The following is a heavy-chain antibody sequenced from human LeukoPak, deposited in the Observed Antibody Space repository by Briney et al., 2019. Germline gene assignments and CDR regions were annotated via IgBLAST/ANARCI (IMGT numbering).Heavy chain of an antibody. CDR2: IYTSGST. Sequence: SETLSLTCTVSGGSISSYYWSWIRQPAGKGLEWIVRIYTSGSTNYNPSLKSRVTMSVDTSKNQFSLKLSSVTAADTAVYYCARDPDYDSSGYYFDSWGQGTLVTVSS. D-gene: IGHD3-22*01. J-gene: IGHJ4*02. CDR1: GGSISSYY. CDR3: ARDPDYDSSGYYFDS. V-gene: IGHV4-4*07.